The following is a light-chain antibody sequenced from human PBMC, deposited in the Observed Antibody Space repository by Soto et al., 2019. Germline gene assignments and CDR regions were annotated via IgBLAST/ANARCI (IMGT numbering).Light chain of an antibody. J-gene: IGKJ1*01. CDR2: KAS. CDR3: QQYTSYPLT. Sequence: DIQMTKSPSTLSASVGDRVTITCRASQSISSWLAWYQQKPGKAPKLLLYKASSLESGVPSRFSGSGSGTEFNLANSSLQPDDFATYYCQQYTSYPLTLGQGTKVEIK. V-gene: IGKV1-5*03. CDR1: QSISSW.